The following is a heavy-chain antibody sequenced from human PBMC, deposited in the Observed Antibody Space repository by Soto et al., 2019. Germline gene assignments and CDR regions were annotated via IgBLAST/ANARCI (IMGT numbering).Heavy chain of an antibody. V-gene: IGHV2-70*01. CDR2: IDWDDDK. Sequence: SGPTLVNPTQTLTLTCTFSGFSLSTSGMCVSWIRQPPGKALEWLALIDWDDDKYYSTSLKTRLTISKDTSKNQVVLTMTNMDTVDKEKYYCARLGRSYGFLHYWGQATLVTVYS. CDR1: GFSLSTSGMC. D-gene: IGHD5-18*01. J-gene: IGHJ4*02. CDR3: ARLGRSYGFLHY.